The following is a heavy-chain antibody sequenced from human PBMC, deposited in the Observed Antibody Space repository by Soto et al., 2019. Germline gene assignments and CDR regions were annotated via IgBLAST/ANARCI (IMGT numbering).Heavy chain of an antibody. CDR3: ARGASGWYRGFDI. CDR2: IFNSVTT. Sequence: WTWIRQTPGKGLEWIGYIFNSVTTNYNPSLKSRITISVDTSKNHFSLKMRSVTAADTAVYYCARGASGWYRGFDIWGQGTLVTVSS. J-gene: IGHJ3*02. V-gene: IGHV4-61*03. D-gene: IGHD6-19*01.